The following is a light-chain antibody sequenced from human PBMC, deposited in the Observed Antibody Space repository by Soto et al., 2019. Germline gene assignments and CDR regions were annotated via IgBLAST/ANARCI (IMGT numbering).Light chain of an antibody. J-gene: IGKJ5*01. CDR1: QSVSTN. V-gene: IGKV3-15*01. Sequence: IVMTQSPATLSVSPGERATLSCRASQSVSTNVAWYQQNPGQAPRLLISGASTRATGIPARFSGSGSGTEFTLTISSLQSEDFAVYYCQQYHNWPTFGQGTRLEIK. CDR2: GAS. CDR3: QQYHNWPT.